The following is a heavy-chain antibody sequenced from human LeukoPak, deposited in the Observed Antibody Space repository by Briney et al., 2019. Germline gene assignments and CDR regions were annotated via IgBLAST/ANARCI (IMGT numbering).Heavy chain of an antibody. D-gene: IGHD6-13*01. Sequence: ASVKVSCKASGGTFSSYAISWVRQAPGQGLEWMGGIIPIFGTTNYAQKFQGRVTITADKSTSTAYMELSSLRSEDTAVYYCARGLAGYSSRGYWFDPWGQGTLVTVSS. CDR1: GGTFSSYA. V-gene: IGHV1-69*06. CDR3: ARGLAGYSSRGYWFDP. CDR2: IIPIFGTT. J-gene: IGHJ5*02.